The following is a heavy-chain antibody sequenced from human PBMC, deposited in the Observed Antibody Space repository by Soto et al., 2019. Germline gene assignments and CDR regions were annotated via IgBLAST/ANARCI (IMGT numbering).Heavy chain of an antibody. V-gene: IGHV3-7*01. CDR3: ARAAVLCDVGSCSAFGY. Sequence: TGGSLRLSCAASGFTFSSYWVTWVRQAPGKGLEWVASINKDGSEKQYVDSVKGRFSISRDNAKNSMYMELDGLRAEDTAVYYCARAAVLCDVGSCSAFGYWGQGTLVTVSS. CDR2: INKDGSEK. D-gene: IGHD3-22*01. CDR1: GFTFSSYW. J-gene: IGHJ4*02.